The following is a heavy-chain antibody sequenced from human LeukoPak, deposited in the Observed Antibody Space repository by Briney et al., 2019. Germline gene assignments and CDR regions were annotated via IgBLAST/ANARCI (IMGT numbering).Heavy chain of an antibody. J-gene: IGHJ3*02. CDR1: GGSISSYY. CDR3: AKSNGYGLVDI. D-gene: IGHD3-10*01. Sequence: SETLSLTCTVSGGSISSYYWSWIRQPPGKGLEWIGNIFYSGSTYYSPSLKSRVTISLDTSRNQFSLKLDSVTAADTAVYYCAKSNGYGLVDIWGQGTMVTVSS. V-gene: IGHV4-59*12. CDR2: IFYSGST.